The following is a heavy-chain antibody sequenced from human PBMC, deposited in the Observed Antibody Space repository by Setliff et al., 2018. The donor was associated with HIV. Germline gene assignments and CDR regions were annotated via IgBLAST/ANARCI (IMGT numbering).Heavy chain of an antibody. CDR2: SYYRGST. CDR3: ARPGSLFYWVDP. CDR1: GVSVSSSSFY. V-gene: IGHV4-39*01. D-gene: IGHD3-3*01. Sequence: NPSETLSLTCTASGVSVSSSSFYWGWIRQPPGKGLEWIGSSYYRGSTYSNPSLKSRVTISLDTSKNRFSLQLTSVTAADTAVYYCARPGSLFYWVDPWGQGTLVTVS. J-gene: IGHJ5*02.